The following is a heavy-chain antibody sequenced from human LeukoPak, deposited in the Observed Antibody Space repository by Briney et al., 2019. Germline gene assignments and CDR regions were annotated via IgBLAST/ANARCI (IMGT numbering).Heavy chain of an antibody. CDR2: IYYSGST. D-gene: IGHD3-10*01. J-gene: IGHJ6*03. V-gene: IGHV4-59*01. Sequence: SQTLSLPCTVSGGSISSYYWSWIRQPPGKGLEWIGYIYYSGSTNYNPSLKSRVTISVDTSKNQFYLKLSSETAADTAVYYCARGSLWFGEGVANMDVWGKGTTVTISS. CDR3: ARGSLWFGEGVANMDV. CDR1: GGSISSYY.